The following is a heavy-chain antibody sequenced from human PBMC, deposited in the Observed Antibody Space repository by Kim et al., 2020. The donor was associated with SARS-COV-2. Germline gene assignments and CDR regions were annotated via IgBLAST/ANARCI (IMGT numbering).Heavy chain of an antibody. D-gene: IGHD3-10*01. Sequence: SLKGRFTIARDDSKSIAYLQMNSLKTEDTAVYYCTRVAELLWFGDAFDIWGQGTMVTVSS. V-gene: IGHV3-49*02. J-gene: IGHJ3*02. CDR3: TRVAELLWFGDAFDI.